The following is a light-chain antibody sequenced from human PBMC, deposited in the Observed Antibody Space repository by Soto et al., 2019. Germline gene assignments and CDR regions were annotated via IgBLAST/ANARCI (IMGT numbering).Light chain of an antibody. CDR1: QSVSTN. Sequence: RVLTQSPAALSLSTGERATLSCRASQSVSTNVAWYQQKPGQAPGLLIYGASTRATDIPARFSGSGSGTDFTLTISSLQSEDFAVYYCQQYNNWPPWTFGQGTKVDNK. CDR3: QQYNNWPPWT. CDR2: GAS. V-gene: IGKV3-15*01. J-gene: IGKJ1*01.